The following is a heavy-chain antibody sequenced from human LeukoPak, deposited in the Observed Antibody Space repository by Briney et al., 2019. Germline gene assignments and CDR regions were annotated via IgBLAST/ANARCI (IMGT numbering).Heavy chain of an antibody. D-gene: IGHD3-9*01. CDR3: ARDLMDYDVSTGLHHYYLDV. CDR2: INGDGSNI. CDR1: GFTFSSYW. V-gene: IGHV3-74*01. J-gene: IGHJ6*02. Sequence: GGSLRLSCVTSGFTFSSYWMHWVRQDPRKGLVWVSRINGDGSNINYADSVRGRFTISRDNAKNTLYLQMNTLRVDDTAVYYCARDLMDYDVSTGLHHYYLDVWGQGTTVTVS.